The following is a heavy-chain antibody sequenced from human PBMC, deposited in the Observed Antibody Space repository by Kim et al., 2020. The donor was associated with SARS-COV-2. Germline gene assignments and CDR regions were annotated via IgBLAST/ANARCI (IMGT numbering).Heavy chain of an antibody. D-gene: IGHD6-19*01. J-gene: IGHJ3*02. CDR3: ARHGLGQAFDI. CDR2: T. V-gene: IGHV3-53*01. Sequence: TNSTDSVKGRFTISRDNSKNTLYLQMNSLRAEDTAVYYCARHGLGQAFDIWGQGTMVTVSS.